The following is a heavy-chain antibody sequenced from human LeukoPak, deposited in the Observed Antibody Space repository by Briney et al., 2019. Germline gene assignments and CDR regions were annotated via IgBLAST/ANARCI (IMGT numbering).Heavy chain of an antibody. CDR3: AREDYGDYAYAFDI. J-gene: IGHJ3*02. CDR2: IKQDGSEK. V-gene: IGHV3-7*01. Sequence: GGSLRLSCAASGFTFSSYWMSWVRQAPGKGLEWVANIKQDGSEKYYVDSVKGRFTISRDNAKNSLYLQMNSLRAEDTAVYCCAREDYGDYAYAFDIWGQGTMVTVSS. D-gene: IGHD4-17*01. CDR1: GFTFSSYW.